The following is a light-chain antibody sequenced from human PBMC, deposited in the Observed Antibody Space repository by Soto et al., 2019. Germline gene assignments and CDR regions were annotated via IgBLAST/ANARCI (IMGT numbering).Light chain of an antibody. CDR2: EVT. J-gene: IGLJ1*01. CDR3: LSFTSSFTYI. Sequence: QSALTQPASVSGSPGQSITISCTGTSSDVGGYNYVSWYQHHPGKAPKLMIYEVTNRPSGVSIRFSGSKSGTTASLTISGLQAEDEADYYCLSFTSSFTYIFVTGTKVTVL. V-gene: IGLV2-14*01. CDR1: SSDVGGYNY.